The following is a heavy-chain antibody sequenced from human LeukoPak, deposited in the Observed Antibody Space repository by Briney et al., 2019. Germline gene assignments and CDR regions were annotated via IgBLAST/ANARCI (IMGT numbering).Heavy chain of an antibody. CDR3: ARDTYSSGWFFLDY. Sequence: GGSLRLSCAASGFTFSSYWMSWVRQAPGKGLEWVANIKQDGSEKFYVDSVKGRFTISRDNAKNSLYLQMNSLRAEDTAVYYCARDTYSSGWFFLDYWGQGTLVTVSS. CDR2: IKQDGSEK. CDR1: GFTFSSYW. V-gene: IGHV3-7*01. J-gene: IGHJ4*02. D-gene: IGHD6-19*01.